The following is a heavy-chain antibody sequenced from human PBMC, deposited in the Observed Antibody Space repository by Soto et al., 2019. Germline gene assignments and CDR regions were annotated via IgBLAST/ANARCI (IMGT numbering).Heavy chain of an antibody. Sequence: ASVKVSCKASGYTFVDNYLHWVRQAPGQGLEWMGWINPDSGATKYAQTFQGWVTMTRDTSISTAYMELSNLRSDDTAIYYCARGSFSISRGGIDVWGQGTTVTVPS. CDR2: INPDSGAT. V-gene: IGHV1-2*04. J-gene: IGHJ6*02. CDR1: GYTFVDNY. D-gene: IGHD3-16*02. CDR3: ARGSFSISRGGIDV.